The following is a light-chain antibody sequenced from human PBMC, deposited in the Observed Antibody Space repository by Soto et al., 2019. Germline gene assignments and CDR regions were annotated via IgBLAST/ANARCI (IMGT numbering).Light chain of an antibody. CDR2: EVS. V-gene: IGLV2-14*01. CDR1: INDVGSYNY. CDR3: ASYTTDTTLNVV. J-gene: IGLJ2*01. Sequence: QSALTQPASVSGSPGQSITISCTGTINDVGSYNYVSWYQHHPAKAPKLMIYEVSNRPSGISNRFSGSKSGNTASLTISGLQAEDEADYYCASYTTDTTLNVVFGGGTQLTVL.